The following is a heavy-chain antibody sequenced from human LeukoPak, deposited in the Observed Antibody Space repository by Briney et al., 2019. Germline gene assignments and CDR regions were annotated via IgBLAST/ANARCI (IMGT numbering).Heavy chain of an antibody. J-gene: IGHJ5*02. Sequence: SETLSLTCTVSGGSISSGGYHWSWIRQHPGKGLEWIGYIYYSGSTYYNPSLKSRVTISVDTSKNQFSLKLSSVTAADTAVYYCARDRGYYGSGSSNWFDPWGQGTLVTVSS. D-gene: IGHD3-10*01. CDR1: GGSISSGGYH. V-gene: IGHV4-31*03. CDR3: ARDRGYYGSGSSNWFDP. CDR2: IYYSGST.